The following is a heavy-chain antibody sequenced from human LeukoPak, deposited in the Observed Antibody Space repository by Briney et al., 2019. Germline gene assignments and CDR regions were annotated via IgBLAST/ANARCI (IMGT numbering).Heavy chain of an antibody. CDR1: GGSISSYY. Sequence: SETLSLTCTVSGGSISSYYWSWIRQPPGKGLEWIGYIYYSGSTNYNPSLKSRVTISVDTSKNQFSLKLSSVTAAGTAVYYCARGTHYYDEGIDYWGQGTLVTVSS. CDR2: IYYSGST. D-gene: IGHD3-22*01. V-gene: IGHV4-59*01. J-gene: IGHJ4*02. CDR3: ARGTHYYDEGIDY.